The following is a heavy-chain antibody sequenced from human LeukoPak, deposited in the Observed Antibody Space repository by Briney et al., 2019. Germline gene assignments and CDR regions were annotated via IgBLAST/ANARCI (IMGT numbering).Heavy chain of an antibody. CDR1: GGFITQTNY. J-gene: IGHJ4*02. CDR3: AREGGPYRPLDY. Sequence: PSETLSLTCGVSGGFITQTNYWTWVRQPPGKGLEWIGEVNLQGSTNYNPSLKSRVAISVDKSENHISLKLTSVTAADTAVYYCAREGGPYRPLDYSGQGTLVTVAS. V-gene: IGHV4-4*02. CDR2: VNLQGST.